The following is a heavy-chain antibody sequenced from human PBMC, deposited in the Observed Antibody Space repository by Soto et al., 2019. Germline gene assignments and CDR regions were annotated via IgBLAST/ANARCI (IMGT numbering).Heavy chain of an antibody. CDR1: GFTFSSYA. J-gene: IGHJ3*02. V-gene: IGHV3-30-3*01. D-gene: IGHD1-20*01. CDR2: ISYDGSNK. CDR3: AREYHWMERGGDFDI. Sequence: GGSLRLSCAASGFTFSSYAIHWVRQAPGKGLEWVAVISYDGSNKYYADSVKGRFTISRDNSKNTLYLQMNSLRAEDTAVYYCAREYHWMERGGDFDIWGQGTMVTVSS.